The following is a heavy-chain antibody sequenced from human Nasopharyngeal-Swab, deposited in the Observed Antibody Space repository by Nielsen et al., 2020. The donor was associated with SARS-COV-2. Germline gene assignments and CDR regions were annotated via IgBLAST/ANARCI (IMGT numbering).Heavy chain of an antibody. CDR1: GFTFSNFA. CDR3: ARDRPHWGCDY. Sequence: GESLKISCAASGFTFSNFAMSWVRQAPGKGLEWVSSISHSTTYIWYADSVKGRFTISRDNAKNSLYLQMNNLRADDTAIYYCARDRPHWGCDYWGQGTLVTVSS. J-gene: IGHJ4*02. CDR2: ISHSTTYI. D-gene: IGHD3-16*01. V-gene: IGHV3-21*01.